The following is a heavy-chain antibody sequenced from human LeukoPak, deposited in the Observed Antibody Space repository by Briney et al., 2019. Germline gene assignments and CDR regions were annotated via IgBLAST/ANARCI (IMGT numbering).Heavy chain of an antibody. CDR1: GFTFSSYW. CDR2: IKQDGGEK. D-gene: IGHD2-2*02. CDR3: ATYCSTTSCYTKFDY. V-gene: IGHV3-7*01. J-gene: IGHJ4*02. Sequence: PGGSLRLSCAASGFTFSSYWTSWVRQAPGKGLEWVANIKQDGGEKYYVDSVKGRFTISRDNAKNSLYLQMNSLRAEDTAVYYCATYCSTTSCYTKFDYWGQGTLVTVSS.